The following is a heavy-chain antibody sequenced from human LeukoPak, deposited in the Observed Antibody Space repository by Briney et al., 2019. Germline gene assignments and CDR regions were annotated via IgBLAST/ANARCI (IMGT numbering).Heavy chain of an antibody. Sequence: GASVKVSFKASGYTFTSYGISWVRQAPGQGLDWMGWISAYNGNTNYAQKLQGRVTMTTDTSTSTAYMELRSLRSDDTAVYYCARDLLYGTAVTWFDPWGQGTLVTVSS. D-gene: IGHD6-13*01. CDR1: GYTFTSYG. CDR2: ISAYNGNT. V-gene: IGHV1-18*01. CDR3: ARDLLYGTAVTWFDP. J-gene: IGHJ5*02.